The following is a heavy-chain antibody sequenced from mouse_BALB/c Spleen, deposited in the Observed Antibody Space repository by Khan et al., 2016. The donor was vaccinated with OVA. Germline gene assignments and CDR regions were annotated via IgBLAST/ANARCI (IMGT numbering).Heavy chain of an antibody. V-gene: IGHV5-17*02. CDR3: TRSYYGSSSFYFDY. J-gene: IGHJ2*01. D-gene: IGHD1-1*01. Sequence: EVQVVESGGGLVQPGGSRKLSCAASGFTFSSFGMHWVRQAPEKGLEWVAYISSDRTTIYYADTVKGRFTISRDNPKNTLFLQMTSLRSEDTAMYFCTRSYYGSSSFYFDYWGHGTTLTVSS. CDR2: ISSDRTTI. CDR1: GFTFSSFG.